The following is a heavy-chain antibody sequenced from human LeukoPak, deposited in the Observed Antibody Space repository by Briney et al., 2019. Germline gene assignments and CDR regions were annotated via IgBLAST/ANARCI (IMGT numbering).Heavy chain of an antibody. Sequence: GASVKVSCQASGYTFTSYGISWVRQAPGQGLEWMGWISAYNGNTNYAQKLQGRVTMTTDTSTSTAYMELRSLRSDDTAVYYCARDDYSSGYPRYDYWGQGTLVTVSS. J-gene: IGHJ4*02. V-gene: IGHV1-18*01. CDR1: GYTFTSYG. CDR3: ARDDYSSGYPRYDY. CDR2: ISAYNGNT. D-gene: IGHD3-22*01.